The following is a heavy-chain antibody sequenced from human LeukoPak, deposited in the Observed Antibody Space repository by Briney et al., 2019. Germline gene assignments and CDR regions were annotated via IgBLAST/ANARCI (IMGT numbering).Heavy chain of an antibody. J-gene: IGHJ4*02. CDR1: GYTFTGYY. CDR3: ARGGAEPWLDY. D-gene: IGHD1-14*01. Sequence: GASVKVSCKASGYTFTGYYMHWVRQAPGQGLEWMGWINPNSGGTNYARKFQGRVTMTRDTSISTAYMELSRLRSDDTAVYYCARGGAEPWLDYWGQGTLVTVSS. CDR2: INPNSGGT. V-gene: IGHV1-2*02.